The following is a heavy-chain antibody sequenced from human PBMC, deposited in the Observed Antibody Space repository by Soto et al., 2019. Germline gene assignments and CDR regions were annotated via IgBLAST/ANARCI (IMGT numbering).Heavy chain of an antibody. CDR2: IIPIFGTA. CDR3: ARAGVIVTTVFDYYYGMDV. CDR1: GGTFSSYA. J-gene: IGHJ6*02. V-gene: IGHV1-69*13. Sequence: GASVKVSCKASGGTFSSYAISWVRQAPGQGLEWMGGIIPIFGTANYAQKFQGRVTITADESTSTAYMELSSLRSEDTAVYYCARAGVIVTTVFDYYYGMDVWGQGTTVTVSS. D-gene: IGHD4-4*01.